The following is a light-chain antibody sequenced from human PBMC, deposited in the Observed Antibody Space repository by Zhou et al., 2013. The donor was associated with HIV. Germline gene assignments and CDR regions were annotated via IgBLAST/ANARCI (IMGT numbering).Light chain of an antibody. CDR3: QQYYTYPRT. J-gene: IGKJ1*01. Sequence: AIRMTQSPSSVSASTGDRVNISCRASQGVSSYLAWYQQKPGKVPKLLIYSTSTLQSGVPPRFSGSGSGTDFTLTISCLQSEDFATYYCQQYYTYPRTFGQGTKV. CDR2: STS. V-gene: IGKV1-8*01. CDR1: QGVSSY.